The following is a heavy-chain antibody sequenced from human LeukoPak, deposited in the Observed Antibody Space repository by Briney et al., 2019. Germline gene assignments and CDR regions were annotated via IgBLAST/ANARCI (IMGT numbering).Heavy chain of an antibody. CDR3: ARDLARGGIQLWPFDY. D-gene: IGHD5-18*01. CDR2: IYHSGST. J-gene: IGHJ4*02. V-gene: IGHV4-39*07. Sequence: SETLSLTCTVSGVSISSSSYYWGWLRQPPGKGLEWIGSIYHSGSTYYNPSLKSRVTISVDTSKNQFSLKLSSVTAADTAVYYCARDLARGGIQLWPFDYWGQGTLVTVSS. CDR1: GVSISSSSYY.